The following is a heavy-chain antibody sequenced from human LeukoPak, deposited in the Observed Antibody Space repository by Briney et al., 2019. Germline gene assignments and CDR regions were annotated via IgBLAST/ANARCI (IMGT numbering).Heavy chain of an antibody. CDR3: ASRLGY. Sequence: PGRSLRPSCAASGFTFSMYDTNSVRPAPGEGLEWGSLISSSSSAISYADSVKGRFTISRDNVKNPRYLQMNSLRAEDTAVYYCASRLGYWGQGTLVTVSS. CDR1: GFTFSMYD. J-gene: IGHJ4*02. D-gene: IGHD2-21*01. V-gene: IGHV3-48*01. CDR2: ISSSSSAI.